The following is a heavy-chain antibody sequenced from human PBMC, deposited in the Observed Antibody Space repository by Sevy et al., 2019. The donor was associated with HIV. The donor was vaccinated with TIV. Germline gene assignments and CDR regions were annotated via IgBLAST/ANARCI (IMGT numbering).Heavy chain of an antibody. V-gene: IGHV3-30*02. D-gene: IGHD3-3*01. CDR1: GFTFSNFG. Sequence: GGSLRLSCTVSGFTFSNFGMHWVRQAPGKGLEWVSFIQYNGEKTYYPDSVKGRFTISRDNSKSILYLQMNSLRPEDTAFYYCANGDNYDLLPRHESSGQGTLVTVSS. CDR2: IQYNGEKT. J-gene: IGHJ5*02. CDR3: ANGDNYDLLPRHES.